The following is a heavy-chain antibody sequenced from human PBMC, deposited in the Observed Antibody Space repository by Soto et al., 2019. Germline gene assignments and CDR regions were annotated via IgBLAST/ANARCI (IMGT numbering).Heavy chain of an antibody. CDR1: GGSISSGGYS. J-gene: IGHJ4*01. V-gene: IGHV4-30-2*01. CDR2: IYHSGST. D-gene: IGHD3-10*01. CDR3: ARLVSFRHYPLYFHY. Sequence: QLQLQESGSGLVKPSQTLSLTCAVSGGSISSGGYSWSWMRQPPGKGLEWIGYIYHSGSTYYNPSLKTRLTISVDTSNNQFSLKLSSVTAADTAVYYCARLVSFRHYPLYFHYSGQRTLVTVSS.